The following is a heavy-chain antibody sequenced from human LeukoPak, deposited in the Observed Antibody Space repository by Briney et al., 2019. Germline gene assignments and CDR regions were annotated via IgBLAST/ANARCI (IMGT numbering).Heavy chain of an antibody. D-gene: IGHD3-9*01. J-gene: IGHJ3*02. CDR2: MNPNSGNT. CDR1: GYTFTSYD. V-gene: IGHV1-8*01. CDR3: ARSGSWRYDILTGYYSAFDI. Sequence: RASVKVSCKASGYTFTSYDINWVRQATGQGLEWMGWMNPNSGNTGYAQKFQGRVTMTRNTSISTAYMELSSLRSEDTAVYYCARSGSWRYDILTGYYSAFDIWGQGTMVTVSS.